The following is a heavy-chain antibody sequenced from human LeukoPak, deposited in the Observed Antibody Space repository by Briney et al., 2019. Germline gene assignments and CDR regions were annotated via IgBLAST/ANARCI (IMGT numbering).Heavy chain of an antibody. D-gene: IGHD3-10*01. CDR3: ARDGYYYGSGRSNWFDP. V-gene: IGHV1-2*02. CDR2: INPNSGGT. Sequence: ASVKVSCKASGYTFTGYYMHWVRQAPGQGLEWMGWINPNSGGTNYAQKFQGRVTMTRDTSISTAYMELSRLRSDDTAVYYCARDGYYYGSGRSNWFDPWGQGTLVTVSS. J-gene: IGHJ5*02. CDR1: GYTFTGYY.